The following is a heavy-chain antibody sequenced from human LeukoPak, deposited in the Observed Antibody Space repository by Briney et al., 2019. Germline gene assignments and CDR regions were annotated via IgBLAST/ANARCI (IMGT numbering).Heavy chain of an antibody. D-gene: IGHD6-19*01. V-gene: IGHV3-74*01. CDR3: ARFSSGWSPSGFDY. J-gene: IGHJ4*02. Sequence: PGGSLRLSCAASGFTFSNYWMHWVRQAPGKGLVWVSRINSDGSITSYADSVKGRFTISRDNAKNTLYLQMNSLRVEDTAVYYCARFSSGWSPSGFDYWGQGTLVTVSS. CDR2: INSDGSIT. CDR1: GFTFSNYW.